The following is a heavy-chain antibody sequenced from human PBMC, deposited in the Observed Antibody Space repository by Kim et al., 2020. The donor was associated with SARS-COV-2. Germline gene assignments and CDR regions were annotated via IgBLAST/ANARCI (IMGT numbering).Heavy chain of an antibody. V-gene: IGHV3-7*03. D-gene: IGHD6-19*01. CDR3: ARTDWQWLIRGEGGFTYYCAY. CDR2: IKQDGSEK. CDR1: GFNFGSYW. Sequence: GGSLRLSCAASGFNFGSYWMTWVRQAPGKGLEWVANIKQDGSEKYYVDSVKGRFTISRDNAKNSLVLQMNSLTAQDTAVDYCARTDWQWLIRGEGGFTYYCAYWGQATVVTVSA. J-gene: IGHJ4*02.